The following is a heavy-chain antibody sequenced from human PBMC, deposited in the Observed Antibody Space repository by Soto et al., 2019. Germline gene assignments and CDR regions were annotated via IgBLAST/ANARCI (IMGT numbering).Heavy chain of an antibody. Sequence: SETLSLTCTVYGGSFSPNYWRWTRQPPGKGLEWVGYIYYAKSTSYNPSLKSRVTISLDTSKSQFSLRLSSVTDSDTAVYYCTRLGAYYRSLDQWGPGTLVTV. V-gene: IGHV4-59*08. CDR2: IYYAKST. CDR1: GGSFSPNY. CDR3: TRLGAYYRSLDQ. D-gene: IGHD3-10*01. J-gene: IGHJ5*02.